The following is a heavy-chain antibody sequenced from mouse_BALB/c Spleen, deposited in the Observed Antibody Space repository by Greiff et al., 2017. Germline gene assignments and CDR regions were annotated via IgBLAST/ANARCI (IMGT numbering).Heavy chain of an antibody. CDR1: GFNIKDYY. J-gene: IGHJ4*01. V-gene: IGHV14-4*02. CDR3: NAGGDAMDY. CDR2: IDPENGDT. Sequence: LVESGAELVRSGASVKLSCTASGFNIKDYYMHWVKQRPEQGLEWIGWIDPENGDTEYAPKFQGKATMTADTSSNTAYLQLSSLTSEDTAVYYCNAGGDAMDYWGQGTSVTVSS.